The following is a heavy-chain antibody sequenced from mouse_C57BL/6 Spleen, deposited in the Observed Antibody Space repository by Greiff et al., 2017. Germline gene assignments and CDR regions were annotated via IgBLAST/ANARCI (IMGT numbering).Heavy chain of an antibody. Sequence: DVHLVESGEGLVKPGGSLKLSCAASGFTFSSYAMSWVRQTPEKRLEWVAYISSGGDYIYYADTVKGRFTISRDNARNTLYLQMSSLKSEDTAMYYCTAYGNYFDYWGQGTTLTVSS. V-gene: IGHV5-9-1*02. CDR3: TAYGNYFDY. J-gene: IGHJ2*01. CDR1: GFTFSSYA. D-gene: IGHD2-10*02. CDR2: ISSGGDYI.